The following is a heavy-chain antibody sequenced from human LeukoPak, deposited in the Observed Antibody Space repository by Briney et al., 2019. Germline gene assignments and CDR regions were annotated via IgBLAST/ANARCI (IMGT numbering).Heavy chain of an antibody. J-gene: IGHJ3*02. CDR1: GFTFSSYG. CDR3: AKDRSGGDYDAFDI. Sequence: GGSLRLSCAASGFTFSSYGMHWVRQAPGKGLEWVAVIWYDGRNKYYADSVKGRFTISRDNSKNMLYLQMNSLRAEDTAVYYCAKDRSGGDYDAFDIWGQGTMVTVSS. D-gene: IGHD2-21*02. V-gene: IGHV3-33*06. CDR2: IWYDGRNK.